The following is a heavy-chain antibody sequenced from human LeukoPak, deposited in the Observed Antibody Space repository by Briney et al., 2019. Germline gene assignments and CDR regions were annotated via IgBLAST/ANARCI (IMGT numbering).Heavy chain of an antibody. CDR2: MRDTVNT. J-gene: IGHJ4*02. Sequence: PSETLSLTCSVSDDSISSHYWSWLRQPPGKGLEWIAYMRDTVNTKDNPSFKSRLTLSADTSKNQFSLRLSSVTAADSAVYYCATIKRGNIYGYFDFWGQGILVTVSS. CDR1: DDSISSHY. V-gene: IGHV4-59*11. CDR3: ATIKRGNIYGYFDF. D-gene: IGHD5-18*01.